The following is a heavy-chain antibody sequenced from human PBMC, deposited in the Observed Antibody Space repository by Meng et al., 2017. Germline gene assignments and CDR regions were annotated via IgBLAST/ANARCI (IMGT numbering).Heavy chain of an antibody. Sequence: GESLKISCAASGFTFSGSAMHWVRQASGQGLEWVGRIRSKANSYATAYAASVKGRFTISRDDSKNTAYLQMNSLKTEDTAVYYCTRQSQDLWFGELLASDAFDIWGQGTMVTVSS. CDR1: GFTFSGSA. CDR2: IRSKANSYAT. J-gene: IGHJ3*02. D-gene: IGHD3-10*01. CDR3: TRQSQDLWFGELLASDAFDI. V-gene: IGHV3-73*01.